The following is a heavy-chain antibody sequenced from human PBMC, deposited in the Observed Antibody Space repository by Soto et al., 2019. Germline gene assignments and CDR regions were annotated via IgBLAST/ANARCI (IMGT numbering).Heavy chain of an antibody. V-gene: IGHV3-33*01. CDR3: ARGQLPAATTSVDF. J-gene: IGHJ4*02. CDR2: IWFDGSNK. D-gene: IGHD2-15*01. Sequence: QVHLVESGGGVVQPGGSLRLSCAASGFTFSSYAIHWVRQAPGKGLEWVAIIWFDGSNKYYADSVKGRFSISRDNSKNTLFLQMDSLRAEDTAVYYCARGQLPAATTSVDFWCQGTLVIVSS. CDR1: GFTFSSYA.